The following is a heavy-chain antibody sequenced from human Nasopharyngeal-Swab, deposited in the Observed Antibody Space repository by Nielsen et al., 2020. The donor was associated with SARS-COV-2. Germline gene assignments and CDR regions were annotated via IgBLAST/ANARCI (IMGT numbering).Heavy chain of an antibody. V-gene: IGHV1-24*01. CDR2: FDPEDGAT. D-gene: IGHD2-15*01. CDR1: GYTLTELS. J-gene: IGHJ5*02. Sequence: GESLKISCKVSGYTLTELSMHWVRQAPGKGLEWMGGFDPEDGATIYAQKFQGRVTMTEDTSTDTAYMELSRLRSEDTAVYYCATSAPYCSGGSCYSSWFDPWGQGTLVTVSS. CDR3: ATSAPYCSGGSCYSSWFDP.